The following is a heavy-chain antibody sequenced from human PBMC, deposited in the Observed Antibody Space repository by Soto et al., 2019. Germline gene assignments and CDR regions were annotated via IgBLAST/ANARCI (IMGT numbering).Heavy chain of an antibody. V-gene: IGHV2-5*02. J-gene: IGHJ4*02. Sequence: QITLKESGPTLVKPTQTLTLTCTFSGFSLSTSGVGVGWIRQPPGKALEWLALIYWDDDKRYSPSLKSRLTITNDTSKHLVVLTMSNMDPVDTATYYCAHITEVYSDSWYYFDYWGQGTLVTVSS. CDR3: AHITEVYSDSWYYFDY. D-gene: IGHD6-13*01. CDR2: IYWDDDK. CDR1: GFSLSTSGVG.